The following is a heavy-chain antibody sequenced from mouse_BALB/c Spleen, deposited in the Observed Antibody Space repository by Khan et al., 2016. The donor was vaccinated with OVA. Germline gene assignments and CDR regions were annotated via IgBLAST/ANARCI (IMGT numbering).Heavy chain of an antibody. D-gene: IGHD1-1*01. CDR3: ARTAYGSLGY. CDR1: GYTFTDYN. J-gene: IGHJ2*01. CDR2: INPNNGGT. Sequence: EVQLQQSGPELVKPGASVKIPCKASGYTFTDYNMDWVKQSHGKSLEWIGDINPNNGGTIYNQKFMGKATLTVDKSSSTAYMELRSLTSEDTAVYYSARTAYGSLGYWGQGTTLTVSS. V-gene: IGHV1-18*01.